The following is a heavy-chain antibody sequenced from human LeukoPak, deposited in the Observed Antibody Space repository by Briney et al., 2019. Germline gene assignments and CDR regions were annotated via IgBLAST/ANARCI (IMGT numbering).Heavy chain of an antibody. V-gene: IGHV3-9*01. Sequence: GGSLRLSCAASGFTFDDYAMHWVRQAPGKGLEGVAGISWSSGNIVYADSVRGCFTIARDNAKNSLHLQMKSLTTEDTALYFCSRDSWRRAFNYGMDVWGQGTTVAVSS. J-gene: IGHJ6*02. D-gene: IGHD5-12*01. CDR2: ISWSSGNI. CDR3: SRDSWRRAFNYGMDV. CDR1: GFTFDDYA.